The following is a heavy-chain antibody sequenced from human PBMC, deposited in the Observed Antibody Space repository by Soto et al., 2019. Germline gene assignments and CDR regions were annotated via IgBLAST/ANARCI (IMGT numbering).Heavy chain of an antibody. D-gene: IGHD1-26*01. V-gene: IGHV1-69*13. CDR2: IIPIFGTA. CDR3: ASPIVGAQYGMDV. J-gene: IGHJ6*02. Sequence: TSVKVSCKASGGTFSSYAISWVRQAPGQGLEWMGGIIPIFGTANYAQKFQGRVTITADESTSTAYMELSSLRSEDTAVYYCASPIVGAQYGMDVWGQGTTVTVSS. CDR1: GGTFSSYA.